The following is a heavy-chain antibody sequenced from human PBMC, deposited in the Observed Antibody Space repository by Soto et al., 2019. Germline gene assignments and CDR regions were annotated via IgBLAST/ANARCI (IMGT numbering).Heavy chain of an antibody. CDR3: ASTYYDFWSGYGY. CDR1: GGSISSSSYY. J-gene: IGHJ4*02. D-gene: IGHD3-3*01. V-gene: IGHV4-39*01. CDR2: IYYSGST. Sequence: SETLSLTCTVSGGSISSSSYYWGWIRQPPGKGLEWIGSIYYSGSTYYNPSLKSRVTISVDTSKNQFSLKLSSVTAADTAVYYCASTYYDFWSGYGYWGQGTLVTVSS.